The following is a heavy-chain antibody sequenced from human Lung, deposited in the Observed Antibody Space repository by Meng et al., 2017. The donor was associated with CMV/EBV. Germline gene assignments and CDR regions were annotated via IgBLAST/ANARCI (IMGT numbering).Heavy chain of an antibody. J-gene: IGHJ4*02. Sequence: ASVKVSCKASGYTFTGYFMHWVRQAPGQGLEWMGWINPNSGGTNYAQKFQGRVIMTWDTSISSAYMQLSRLTSNDTAVFYCARGGLSTALPEAPSSSSIDYWGQGTXVTVSS. CDR3: ARGGLSTALPEAPSSSSIDY. V-gene: IGHV1-2*02. D-gene: IGHD2/OR15-2a*01. CDR1: GYTFTGYF. CDR2: INPNSGGT.